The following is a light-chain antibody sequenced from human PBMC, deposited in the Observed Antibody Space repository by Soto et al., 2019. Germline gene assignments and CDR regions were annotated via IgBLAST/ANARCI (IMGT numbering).Light chain of an antibody. CDR1: QSISDT. Sequence: EIVLKQSPATLSVSPGGRATLSCRASQSISDTLAWYQQKPGQAPRLLIYGASSRATGIPDRFSGSGSGTDFTLTISRLEPEDFAVYYCQQYGSSPTFGQGTKVDIK. CDR3: QQYGSSPT. CDR2: GAS. J-gene: IGKJ1*01. V-gene: IGKV3-20*01.